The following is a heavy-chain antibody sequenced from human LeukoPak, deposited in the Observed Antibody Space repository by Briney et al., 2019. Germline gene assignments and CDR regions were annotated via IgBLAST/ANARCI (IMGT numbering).Heavy chain of an antibody. V-gene: IGHV1-8*01. D-gene: IGHD6-19*01. CDR1: GYTFTSYD. CDR2: MNPNSGNT. CDR3: ARIRSALAVAGKKYNWFDP. J-gene: IGHJ5*02. Sequence: ASVKVSCKASGYTFTSYDINWVRQATGQGLEWMGWMNPNSGNTGYAQKFQGRVTMTRNTSISTAYMELSSLRSEDTAVYYCARIRSALAVAGKKYNWFDPWGQGTLVTVSS.